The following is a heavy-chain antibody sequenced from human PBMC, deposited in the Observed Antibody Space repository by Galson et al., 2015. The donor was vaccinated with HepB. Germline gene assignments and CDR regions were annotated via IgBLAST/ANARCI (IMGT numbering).Heavy chain of an antibody. CDR2: VRGGGGGT. CDR3: AKHRDIVVVPTAKPYYYYYGMDV. V-gene: IGHV3-23*01. J-gene: IGHJ6*02. Sequence: SLRLSCAASGFSFMNYAMSWVRQTPGKGLEWVSGVRGGGGGTPYEDSVQGRFPLSRDNSKNTLYLQMTRLRAEDTAVYYCAKHRDIVVVPTAKPYYYYYGMDVWDQGTPVIVS. D-gene: IGHD2-2*01. CDR1: GFSFMNYA.